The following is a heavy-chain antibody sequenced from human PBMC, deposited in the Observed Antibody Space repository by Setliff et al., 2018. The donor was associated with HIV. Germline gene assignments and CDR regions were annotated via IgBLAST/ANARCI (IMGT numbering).Heavy chain of an antibody. CDR3: AREGFGNTGDIAMAVLDY. Sequence: ASVKVSCKASGGTFSSYAISWVREAPGQGLEWMGWSNGNSGATNYAQDFQGRVTMTRDTSISTAYMELNRLTSDDTAVYFCAREGFGNTGDIAMAVLDYWGQGTLVTVSS. CDR1: GGTFSSYA. J-gene: IGHJ4*02. CDR2: SNGNSGAT. V-gene: IGHV1-2*02. D-gene: IGHD5-18*01.